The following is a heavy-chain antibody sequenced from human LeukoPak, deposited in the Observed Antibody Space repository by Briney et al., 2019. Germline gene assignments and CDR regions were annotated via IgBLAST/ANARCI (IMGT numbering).Heavy chain of an antibody. CDR3: ARGYSSGWGFFDF. J-gene: IGHJ4*02. CDR1: GFTVSSNY. Sequence: GGYLRLSCAASGFTVSSNYMSWVRQAPGKGLEWVSIIYSGGSTQYADSVKGRFTISRDNSKNTIYLQMNSLRAEDTAVYYCARGYSSGWGFFDFRGQGTLVTVSS. D-gene: IGHD6-19*01. V-gene: IGHV3-53*01. CDR2: IYSGGST.